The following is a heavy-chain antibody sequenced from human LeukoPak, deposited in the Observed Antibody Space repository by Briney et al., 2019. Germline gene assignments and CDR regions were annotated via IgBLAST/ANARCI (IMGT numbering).Heavy chain of an antibody. D-gene: IGHD6-13*01. CDR3: AKDDGASSWYRADY. CDR1: GLTFSSYG. CDR2: ISYDGSNK. J-gene: IGHJ4*02. Sequence: GGSLRLSCAVPGLTFSSYGMHWVRQAPGKGLEWVAFISYDGSNKYYADSVKGRFTISRDNSKNTLYLQMNSLRGEDTAVYYCAKDDGASSWYRADYWGQGILVTVSS. V-gene: IGHV3-30*18.